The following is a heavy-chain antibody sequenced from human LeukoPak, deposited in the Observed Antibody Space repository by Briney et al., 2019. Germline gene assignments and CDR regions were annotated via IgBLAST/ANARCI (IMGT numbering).Heavy chain of an antibody. Sequence: SETLSLTCTVSGGSISSYYWSWIRQPAGKGLEWIGRIYTSGSTNYNPSLESRVTMSVDTSKNQFSLKLRSVTTADTAIYYCARDGNAWYFDSWGQGTLVTVSS. CDR1: GGSISSYY. D-gene: IGHD3-16*01. CDR2: IYTSGST. V-gene: IGHV4-4*07. J-gene: IGHJ4*02. CDR3: ARDGNAWYFDS.